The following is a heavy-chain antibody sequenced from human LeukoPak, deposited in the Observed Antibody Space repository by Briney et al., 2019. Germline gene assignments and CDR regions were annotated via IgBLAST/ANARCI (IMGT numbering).Heavy chain of an antibody. D-gene: IGHD5-12*01. CDR1: GFTFSSYS. V-gene: IGHV3-7*01. Sequence: PGGSLRLSCAASGFTFSSYSMNWVRQAPGKGLEWVANIKQDGSEKYYVDSVKGRFTISRDNAKNSLYLQMNSLRAEDTAVYYCAGSYSGYDCWFDPWGQGTLVTVSS. CDR3: AGSYSGYDCWFDP. J-gene: IGHJ5*02. CDR2: IKQDGSEK.